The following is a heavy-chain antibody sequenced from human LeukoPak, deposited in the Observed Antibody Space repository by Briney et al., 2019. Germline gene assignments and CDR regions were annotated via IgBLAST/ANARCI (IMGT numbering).Heavy chain of an antibody. CDR3: VKARMHHCGTDCLES. J-gene: IGHJ4*02. Sequence: PGGSLRLSCAASGFTFSNYGMSWVRQAPGKGLEWVSVIRGSGGGTYYADSVKGRFTISRDNSKNTLYLQMNSLRAEDTAVYYCVKARMHHCGTDCLESWGQGTLVTVSS. V-gene: IGHV3-23*01. D-gene: IGHD2-21*02. CDR2: IRGSGGGT. CDR1: GFTFSNYG.